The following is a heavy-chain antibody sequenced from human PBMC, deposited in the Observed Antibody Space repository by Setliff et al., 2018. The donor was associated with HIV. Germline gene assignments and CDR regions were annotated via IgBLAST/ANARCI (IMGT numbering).Heavy chain of an antibody. CDR2: IHTSGTT. CDR3: ARGVPNCCNGNCYPGICDH. Sequence: SETLSLTCTVSGASVNSGNDYWTWIRQAAGKGLEWIGHIHTSGTTTYNPALKTRLTISVDRSENQFSLNLTSVAAADTAVYYCARGVPNCCNGNCYPGICDHWGQATLVTVSS. J-gene: IGHJ4*02. V-gene: IGHV4-61*09. CDR1: GASVNSGNDY. D-gene: IGHD2-15*01.